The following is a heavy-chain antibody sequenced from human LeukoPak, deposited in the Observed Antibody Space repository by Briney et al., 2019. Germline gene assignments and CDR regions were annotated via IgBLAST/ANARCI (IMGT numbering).Heavy chain of an antibody. D-gene: IGHD3-10*01. Sequence: PSETLSLTCTVSGGSISSSYWSWIRQPPGKGLEWIGYVYFSGSTNYNPSLKSRVTISVDTSKNQFSLKLSSVTAADTAVYYCARSDYYGSGSLRNQYYFDYWGQGTLVTVSS. J-gene: IGHJ4*02. CDR3: ARSDYYGSGSLRNQYYFDY. CDR1: GGSISSSY. CDR2: VYFSGST. V-gene: IGHV4-59*01.